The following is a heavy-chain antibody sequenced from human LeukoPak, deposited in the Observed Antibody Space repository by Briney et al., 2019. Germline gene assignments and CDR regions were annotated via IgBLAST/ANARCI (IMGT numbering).Heavy chain of an antibody. CDR2: IYYSRST. D-gene: IGHD3-3*01. J-gene: IGHJ4*02. Sequence: KPSEPLSLTCTVSGGSISSYYWNWIRQPPGKGLEWIGYIYYSRSTNYNPSLYSRVTISLDTSKNQFSLGLSSVTAADTAVYFCAREALESSLHYWGQGTLVTVSS. V-gene: IGHV4-59*01. CDR3: AREALESSLHY. CDR1: GGSISSYY.